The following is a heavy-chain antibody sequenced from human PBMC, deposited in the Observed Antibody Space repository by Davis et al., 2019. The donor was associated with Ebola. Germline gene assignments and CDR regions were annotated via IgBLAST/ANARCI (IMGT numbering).Heavy chain of an antibody. CDR1: GGSISSYY. J-gene: IGHJ4*02. CDR3: ARLVALYDNSGYAYFDY. D-gene: IGHD3-22*01. V-gene: IGHV4-59*01. Sequence: GSLRLSCTVSGGSISSYYWSWIRQPPGKGLEWIGYIYYSGSSNYNPSLKSRVSISTDTSKKQFSLRLTSVTAADTAVYYCARLVALYDNSGYAYFDYWGQGTLVTVSA. CDR2: IYYSGSS.